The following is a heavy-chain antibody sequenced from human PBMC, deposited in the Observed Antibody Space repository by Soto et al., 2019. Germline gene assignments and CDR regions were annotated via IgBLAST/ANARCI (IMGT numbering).Heavy chain of an antibody. CDR2: IWYDGSNK. D-gene: IGHD6-19*01. V-gene: IGHV3-33*01. CDR1: GFTFSSYG. J-gene: IGHJ4*02. CDR3: ARYQRQWPPYFDY. Sequence: QVQLVESGGGVVQPGRSLRLSCAASGFTFSSYGMHWVRQAPGKGLEWVAVIWYDGSNKYYADSVKGRFTISRDNSKNTLYLQMNSLRAEDTAVYYCARYQRQWPPYFDYWGQGTLVTVSS.